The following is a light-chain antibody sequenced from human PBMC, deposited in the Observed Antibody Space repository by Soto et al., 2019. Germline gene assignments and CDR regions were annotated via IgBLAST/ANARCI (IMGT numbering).Light chain of an antibody. CDR1: SSDVGGYNY. V-gene: IGLV2-14*01. J-gene: IGLJ2*01. Sequence: QSALTQPASVSGSPGQSITISCTGTSSDVGGYNYVSWYQQHPGKAPKLMIYEVRNRPSGISNRFSGSKSGYTASLTISGLQAEDEADYYCSSYTSDGTLVFGGGTKLTVL. CDR2: EVR. CDR3: SSYTSDGTLV.